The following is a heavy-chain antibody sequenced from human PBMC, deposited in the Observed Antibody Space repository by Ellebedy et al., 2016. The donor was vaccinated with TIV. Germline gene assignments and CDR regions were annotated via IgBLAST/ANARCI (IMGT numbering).Heavy chain of an antibody. CDR2: ISSSGATV. D-gene: IGHD1-14*01. V-gene: IGHV3-11*01. CDR3: ARDTRFIDHQHNWFDP. Sequence: GGSLRLSCSASGFIFSDFQMSWIHQAPGKGLECISSISSSGATVYYADSVKGRFSISRDNARNSLYLQLNSLRAEDTAMYYCARDTRFIDHQHNWFDPWGQGTLVTVSS. CDR1: GFIFSDFQ. J-gene: IGHJ5*02.